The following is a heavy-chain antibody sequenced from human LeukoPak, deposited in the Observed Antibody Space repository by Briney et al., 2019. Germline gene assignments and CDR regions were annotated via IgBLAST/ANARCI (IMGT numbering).Heavy chain of an antibody. CDR3: ARMTTGHDY. Sequence: SETLSLTCAVSGVSFNDYYWSWVRQTPGKGLEWIGEINHSGCTNDSPSLKSRVTLSIDTSRKQFSLNLRSVTVADTGIYYCARMTTGHDYWGQGTLVTVSS. D-gene: IGHD4-17*01. V-gene: IGHV4-34*01. CDR1: GVSFNDYY. CDR2: INHSGCT. J-gene: IGHJ4*02.